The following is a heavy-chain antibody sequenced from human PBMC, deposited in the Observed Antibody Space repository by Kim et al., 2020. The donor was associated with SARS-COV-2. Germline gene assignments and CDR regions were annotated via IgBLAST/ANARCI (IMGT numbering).Heavy chain of an antibody. Sequence: GGSLRLSCAASGFTFSSYAMHWVRQAPGKGLEWVAVISYDGSNKYYADSVKGRFTISRDNSKNTLYLQMNSLRAEDTAVYYCAREGVVAGIGNWFDPWGQGTLVTVSS. CDR3: AREGVVAGIGNWFDP. V-gene: IGHV3-30*04. CDR1: GFTFSSYA. CDR2: ISYDGSNK. J-gene: IGHJ5*02. D-gene: IGHD6-19*01.